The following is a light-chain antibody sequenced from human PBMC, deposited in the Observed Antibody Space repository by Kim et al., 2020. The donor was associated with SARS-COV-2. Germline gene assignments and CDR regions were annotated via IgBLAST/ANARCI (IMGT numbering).Light chain of an antibody. J-gene: IGKJ2*01. V-gene: IGKV6-21*01. CDR3: HQSRNVPHT. Sequence: SVHPKEKVTITCRASQSVSSSLHWYQQKPGHSPRLLVMYGSQSLSGVPSRFSGSGSGTEFTLTINSLEAEDAATYYCHQSRNVPHTFGQGTKLEIK. CDR2: YGS. CDR1: QSVSSS.